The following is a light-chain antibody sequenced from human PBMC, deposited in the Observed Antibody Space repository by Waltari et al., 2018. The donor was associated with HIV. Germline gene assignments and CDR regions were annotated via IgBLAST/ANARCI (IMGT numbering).Light chain of an antibody. V-gene: IGLV2-11*01. CDR3: CSYAGSFTLI. CDR2: DVT. Sequence: QSALTQPRSVSGSPGQSVTISCTGTSSDVGGYYYVSWYQHHPGKAPKLLIYDVTKPPSGVPDRFSGSKSGNTASLTISGLQAEDEADYHCCSYAGSFTLIFGGGTTVTVL. J-gene: IGLJ2*01. CDR1: SSDVGGYYY.